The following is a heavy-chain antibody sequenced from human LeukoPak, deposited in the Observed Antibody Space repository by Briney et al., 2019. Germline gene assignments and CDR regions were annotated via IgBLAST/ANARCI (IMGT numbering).Heavy chain of an antibody. J-gene: IGHJ4*02. CDR3: AREPWGSHIVDY. CDR1: GFTFSNYW. Sequence: PGGSLRLSCAASGFTFSNYWMSWVRQAPGKGLEWVANIKQDGSEKYYVDSVKGRFTISRDNAKNSLYLQMNSLRAEDTAVYYCAREPWGSHIVDYWGQGTLVTVSS. CDR2: IKQDGSEK. D-gene: IGHD3-16*01. V-gene: IGHV3-7*01.